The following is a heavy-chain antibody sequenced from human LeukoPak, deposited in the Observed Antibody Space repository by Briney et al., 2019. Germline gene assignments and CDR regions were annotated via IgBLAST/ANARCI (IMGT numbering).Heavy chain of an antibody. V-gene: IGHV3-53*01. CDR1: GFTVSSNY. D-gene: IGHD3-10*01. Sequence: GGSLRLSCAASGFTVSSNYMSWVRQAPGKGVEGVSVIYSGGSTYYADSVKGRFTISRDNSKSTLYLQMNSLGAEDTAVYYCARFGLVGYSLTRAVAFDIWGEGTMVTVSS. J-gene: IGHJ3*02. CDR3: ARFGLVGYSLTRAVAFDI. CDR2: IYSGGST.